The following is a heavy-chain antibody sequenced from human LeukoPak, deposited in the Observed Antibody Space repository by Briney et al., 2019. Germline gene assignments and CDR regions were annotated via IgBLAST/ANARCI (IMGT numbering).Heavy chain of an antibody. D-gene: IGHD3-3*01. CDR1: GGSISGYY. Sequence: PSETLSLTCTVSGGSISGYYWSWVRQPAGKGLEWIGRIYTGGSTNYNPSLKSRVTMSVDTSKNQFSLKLSSVTAADTAVYYCAGTIRIFGNDYWGQGTLVTVSS. CDR2: IYTGGST. J-gene: IGHJ4*02. CDR3: AGTIRIFGNDY. V-gene: IGHV4-4*07.